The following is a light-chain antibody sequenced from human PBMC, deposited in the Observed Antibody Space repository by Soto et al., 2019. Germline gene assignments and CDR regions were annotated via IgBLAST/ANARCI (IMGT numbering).Light chain of an antibody. Sequence: EIVLTQSPVTLSLSPGERATLSCRASQKITNNFLAWFQQKPGLAPRLLIYGASTRASGIPDRFSGSGSGIDFALTISRLDPEDFAVYYCQQYGRSPFTFGHGTKLQIK. CDR2: GAS. V-gene: IGKV3-20*01. J-gene: IGKJ2*01. CDR1: QKITNNF. CDR3: QQYGRSPFT.